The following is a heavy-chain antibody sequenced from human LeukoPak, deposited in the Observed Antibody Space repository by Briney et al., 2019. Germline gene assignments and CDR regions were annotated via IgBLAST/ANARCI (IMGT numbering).Heavy chain of an antibody. J-gene: IGHJ4*02. CDR2: ISGSGGST. CDR3: AKDQDARPVAPFDY. CDR1: GFTFSSYA. Sequence: GGSLRFSCAASGFTFSSYAMSWVRQAPGKGLEWVSAISGSGGSTYYADSVKGRFTISRDNSKNTLYLQMNSLRAEDTAVYYCAKDQDARPVAPFDYWGQGTLVTVSS. V-gene: IGHV3-23*01. D-gene: IGHD2-15*01.